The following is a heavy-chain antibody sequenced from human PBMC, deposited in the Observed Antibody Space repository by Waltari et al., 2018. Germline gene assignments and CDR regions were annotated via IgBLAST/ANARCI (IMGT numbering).Heavy chain of an antibody. CDR3: ARESSGWFGY. CDR2: IKQYGSEK. Sequence: EVQLVESGGGLVQPGGSLRLSCAASGFTFSSDWMSWVRQATGKGLEWVSNIKQYGSEKYYVDSVKGRFTISIDNAKNSRYLQMNSLRAEDTAVDYCARESSGWFGYWGQGTLVIVSS. V-gene: IGHV3-7*01. D-gene: IGHD6-19*01. CDR1: GFTFSSDW. J-gene: IGHJ4*02.